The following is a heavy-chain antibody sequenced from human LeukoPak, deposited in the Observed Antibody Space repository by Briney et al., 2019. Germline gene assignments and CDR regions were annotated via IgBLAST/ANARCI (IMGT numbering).Heavy chain of an antibody. CDR2: IDGETGNT. J-gene: IGHJ4*02. CDR3: ARDPGGNYFGPGTHFAY. CDR1: GYTFIHYY. V-gene: IGHV1-46*01. Sequence: ASVKVSCKASGYTFIHYYMHWVRQARGQALEWMRRIDGETGNTRYAQNFQSRVSMTRDTSTSTVYMELSSLRFEDTAVYYCARDPGGNYFGPGTHFAYWGQGALVTVSS. D-gene: IGHD3-10*01.